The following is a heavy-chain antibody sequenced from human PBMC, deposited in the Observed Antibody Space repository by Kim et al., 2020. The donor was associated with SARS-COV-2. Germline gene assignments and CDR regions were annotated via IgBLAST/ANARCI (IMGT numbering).Heavy chain of an antibody. J-gene: IGHJ3*02. Sequence: SETLSLTCTVSGGSISSSSYYWGWIRQPPGKGLEWIGSIYYSGSTYYNPSLKSRVTISVDTSKNQFSLKLSSVTAADTAVYYCARRWGSGDAFDIWGQGTMVTVSS. CDR2: IYYSGST. V-gene: IGHV4-39*01. CDR3: ARRWGSGDAFDI. CDR1: GGSISSSSYY. D-gene: IGHD7-27*01.